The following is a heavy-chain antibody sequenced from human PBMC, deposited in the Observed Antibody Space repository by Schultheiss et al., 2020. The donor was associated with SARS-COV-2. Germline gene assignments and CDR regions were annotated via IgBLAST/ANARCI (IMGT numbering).Heavy chain of an antibody. Sequence: SETLSLTCTVSGGSISSYYWSWIRQPPGKGLEWIGYIYYSGSTNYNPSLKSRVTMSVDTSKNQFSLKLSSVTAADTAVYYCARGQVVPAARDAFDIWGQGTMVTVSS. CDR2: IYYSGST. CDR1: GGSISSYY. CDR3: ARGQVVPAARDAFDI. D-gene: IGHD2-2*01. V-gene: IGHV4-59*12. J-gene: IGHJ3*02.